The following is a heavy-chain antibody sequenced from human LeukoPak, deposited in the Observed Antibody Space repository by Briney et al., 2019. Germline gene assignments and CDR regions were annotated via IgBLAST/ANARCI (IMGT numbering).Heavy chain of an antibody. Sequence: SETLSLTCTVSGGTISSSSYYWGWIRQPPGKGLEWIGSIYYSGSTYYNPSLKSRVTISVDTSKNQFSLKLSSVTAADTAVYYCARVFDCSSTSCYIGYYYYMDVWGKGTTVTVSS. V-gene: IGHV4-39*07. J-gene: IGHJ6*03. CDR1: GGTISSSSYY. D-gene: IGHD2-2*02. CDR3: ARVFDCSSTSCYIGYYYYMDV. CDR2: IYYSGST.